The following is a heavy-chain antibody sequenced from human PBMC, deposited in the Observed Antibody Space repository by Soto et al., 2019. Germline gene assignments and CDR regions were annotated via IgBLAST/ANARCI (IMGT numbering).Heavy chain of an antibody. D-gene: IGHD3-10*01. CDR2: ISSSSSYI. Sequence: PGGSLRLSCAASGLTFSSYSMNWVRQAPGKGLEWVSSISSSSSYIYYADSVKGRFTISRDNAKNSLYLQMNSLRAEDTAVYYCARDRMWFGELLRYYGMDVWGQGTTVTVSS. J-gene: IGHJ6*02. CDR3: ARDRMWFGELLRYYGMDV. V-gene: IGHV3-21*01. CDR1: GLTFSSYS.